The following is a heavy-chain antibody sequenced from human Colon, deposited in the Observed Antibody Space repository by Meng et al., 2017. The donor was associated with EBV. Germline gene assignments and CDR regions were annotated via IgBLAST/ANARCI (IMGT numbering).Heavy chain of an antibody. CDR3: ARSRWLLLQL. V-gene: IGHV4-34*01. CDR2: IDDSGNI. Sequence: QVRLQQGGAGLVQPSESLSLTCTVYGGPFSGFYWTWIRQSPGKGLEWIGEIDDSGNIIYNPSLKSRVTISGDTSKNQFSLNVSSVTAADTAVYYCARSRWLLLQLWGQGALVTVSS. J-gene: IGHJ4*02. D-gene: IGHD3-22*01. CDR1: GGPFSGFY.